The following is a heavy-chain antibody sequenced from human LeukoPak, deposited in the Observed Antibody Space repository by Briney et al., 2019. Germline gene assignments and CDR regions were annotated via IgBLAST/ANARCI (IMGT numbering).Heavy chain of an antibody. J-gene: IGHJ4*02. CDR1: GITLSNYG. D-gene: IGHD3-22*01. V-gene: IGHV3-23*01. CDR2: ISDSGGRT. CDR3: AKRGVVIRVILVGFHKEANYFDS. Sequence: GGSLRLSCAVSGITLSNYGMSWVRQAPGKGLEWVAGISDSGGRTKYADSVKGRFTISRDNPKNTLYLQMNSLRPEVTAVYFCAKRGVVIRVILVGFHKEANYFDSWGQGVLVTVSS.